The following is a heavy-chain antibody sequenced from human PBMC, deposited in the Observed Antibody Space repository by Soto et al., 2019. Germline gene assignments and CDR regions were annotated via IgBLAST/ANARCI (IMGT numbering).Heavy chain of an antibody. CDR3: AKWGDNERLDS. CDR2: IWYDGSNK. CDR1: GFTFRSHG. J-gene: IGHJ4*02. D-gene: IGHD2-21*01. V-gene: IGHV3-33*06. Sequence: QVQLVQSGGGVVQPGGSLRLSCEATGFTFRSHGMHWVRQAPGKGLEWVAVIWYDGSNKYYADSVKGRLTISRDNSKNTMYVQMNFLIAEDTSVYYCAKWGDNERLDSWGQGTLVTVSS.